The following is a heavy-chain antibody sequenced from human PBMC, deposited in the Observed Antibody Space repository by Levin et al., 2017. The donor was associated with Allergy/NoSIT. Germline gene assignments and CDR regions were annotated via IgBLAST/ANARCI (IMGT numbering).Heavy chain of an antibody. CDR1: GFTFSSYA. D-gene: IGHD3-10*01. V-gene: IGHV3-23*01. CDR3: AKEYYFGSGPDY. J-gene: IGHJ4*02. Sequence: GESLKISCAASGFTFSSYAMSWVRQAPGKGLEWVSAISGGGDSSYYADSLKGRFTISRDSSKNTLYLQINSLTAEDTAVYYCAKEYYFGSGPDYWGQGTLVTVSS. CDR2: ISGGGDSS.